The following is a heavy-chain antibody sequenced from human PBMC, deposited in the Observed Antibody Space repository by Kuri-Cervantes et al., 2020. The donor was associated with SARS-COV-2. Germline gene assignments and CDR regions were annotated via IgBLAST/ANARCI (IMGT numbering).Heavy chain of an antibody. V-gene: IGHV2-5*01. J-gene: IGHJ3*02. D-gene: IGHD5-18*01. CDR3: AHSWYTSVHGYYVYAFDM. CDR2: IFWNNNQ. Sequence: SGPTLVKPTQTLTLTCTFSGFSLTTIGVGVGWVRQPPGKALEWLALIFWNNNQRYSPSLESRLSITKDTSKNQVILTMTNVDPVDTATYYCAHSWYTSVHGYYVYAFDMWGPGTTVTVSS. CDR1: GFSLTTIGVG.